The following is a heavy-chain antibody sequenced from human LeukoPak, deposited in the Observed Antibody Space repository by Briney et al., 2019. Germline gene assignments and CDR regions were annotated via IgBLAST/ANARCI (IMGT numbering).Heavy chain of an antibody. J-gene: IGHJ4*02. V-gene: IGHV3-48*03. CDR1: GFTFSSYE. D-gene: IGHD5-24*01. CDR2: ISSSGVTI. CDR3: AGAKTATGGGTFDY. Sequence: GGSVRLSCAASGFTFSSYEMNWVRQAPGKGLEWVSYISSSGVTIYYADSVKGRFTISRDNAKNSLYLQMNSLRAEDTAVYYCAGAKTATGGGTFDYWGQGTLVTVSS.